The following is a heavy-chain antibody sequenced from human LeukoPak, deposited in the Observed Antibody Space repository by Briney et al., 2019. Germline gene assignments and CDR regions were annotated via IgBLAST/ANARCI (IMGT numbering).Heavy chain of an antibody. CDR3: ARALNRLGYCSGGSCYGAFDI. J-gene: IGHJ3*02. Sequence: SVKASCKASGGTFSSYAISWVRQAPGQGLEWMGGIIPIFGTANYAQKFQGRVTITADESTSTAYMELSSLRSEDTAVYYCARALNRLGYCSGGSCYGAFDIWGQGTMVTVSS. CDR1: GGTFSSYA. CDR2: IIPIFGTA. D-gene: IGHD2-15*01. V-gene: IGHV1-69*13.